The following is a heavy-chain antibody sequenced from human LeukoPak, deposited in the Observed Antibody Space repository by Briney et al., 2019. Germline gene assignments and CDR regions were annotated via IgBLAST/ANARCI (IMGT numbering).Heavy chain of an antibody. V-gene: IGHV3-23*01. J-gene: IGHJ4*02. CDR3: AKQLGYCSDGSCYFPY. Sequence: GGSLRLSCAASGFTFSSYGVHWVRQAPGKGLEWVSAISNNGGYTYYADSVQGRFTISRDNSKSTLCLQMNSLRAEDTAVYYCAKQLGYCSDGSCYFPYWGQGTLVTVSS. D-gene: IGHD2-15*01. CDR1: GFTFSSYG. CDR2: ISNNGGYT.